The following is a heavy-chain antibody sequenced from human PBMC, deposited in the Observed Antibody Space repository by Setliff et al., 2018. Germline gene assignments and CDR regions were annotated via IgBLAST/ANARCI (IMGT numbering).Heavy chain of an antibody. J-gene: IGHJ4*02. V-gene: IGHV7-4-1*02. D-gene: IGHD6-13*01. CDR1: GYTFTTYA. CDR3: ATGSLVAAGTGH. Sequence: GASVKVSCKASGYTFTTYAIGWMRQAPGQGLEWMGYINTRTGNPMYAQGFTGRFVFSLDPSVSTAYLQISSLKAEDTALYYCATGSLVAAGTGHWGQGTLVTVSS. CDR2: INTRTGNP.